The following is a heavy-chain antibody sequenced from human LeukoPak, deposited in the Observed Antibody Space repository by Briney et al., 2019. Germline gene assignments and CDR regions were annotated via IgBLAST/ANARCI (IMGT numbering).Heavy chain of an antibody. D-gene: IGHD6-6*01. CDR2: ISYDGSNK. CDR3: ASAPWSGSSFIDY. V-gene: IGHV3-30*04. Sequence: GGSLRLSCAASGFTFSSYAMHWVRQAPGKGLEWVAVISYDGSNKYYADSVKGRFTISRDNSKNTLYLQMNSLRAEDTAVYYCASAPWSGSSFIDYWGQGTLVTVSS. J-gene: IGHJ4*02. CDR1: GFTFSSYA.